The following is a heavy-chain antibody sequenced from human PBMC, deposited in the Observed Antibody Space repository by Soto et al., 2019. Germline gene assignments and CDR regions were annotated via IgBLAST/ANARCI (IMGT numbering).Heavy chain of an antibody. CDR2: IIPILDTA. D-gene: IGHD5-12*01. V-gene: IGHV1-69*13. CDR3: ARGGYRGYDFLLDV. CDR1: GDTFSSYP. J-gene: IGHJ6*02. Sequence: AASVKVSCKASGDTFSSYPISWVRQAPGQGLEWMGGIIPILDTANYAQKIQGRVTITADESTSTAYMELSSLRSEDTAVYYCARGGYRGYDFLLDVWGQGTTVTVSS.